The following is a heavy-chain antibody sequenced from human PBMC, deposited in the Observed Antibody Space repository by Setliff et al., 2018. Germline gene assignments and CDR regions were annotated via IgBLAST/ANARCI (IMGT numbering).Heavy chain of an antibody. D-gene: IGHD2-2*01. Sequence: ASVKVSCKASGYTFTSYYMHWVRHVPGQGPEWMGCISGYTGDTKYAEKFQGRVTMTTDTPTSTAYMELRSLRSDDTAVYYCARGPPDFVVVPAAAKFDFWGQGTLVTVSS. V-gene: IGHV1-18*04. CDR3: ARGPPDFVVVPAAAKFDF. CDR2: ISGYTGDT. J-gene: IGHJ4*02. CDR1: GYTFTSYY.